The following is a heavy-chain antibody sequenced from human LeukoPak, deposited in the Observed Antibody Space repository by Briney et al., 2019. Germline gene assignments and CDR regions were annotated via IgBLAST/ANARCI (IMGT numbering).Heavy chain of an antibody. CDR1: GGSISSYY. V-gene: IGHV4-59*08. D-gene: IGHD5-18*01. Sequence: SETLSLTCTVSGGSISSYYWSWIRQPPGKGLEWVGYIYYSGSTNYNPYLKSRVTISVDTSKNQFSLKLSSVTAADTAVYYCARGRYSYGSLFDYWGQGTLVTVSS. J-gene: IGHJ4*02. CDR3: ARGRYSYGSLFDY. CDR2: IYYSGST.